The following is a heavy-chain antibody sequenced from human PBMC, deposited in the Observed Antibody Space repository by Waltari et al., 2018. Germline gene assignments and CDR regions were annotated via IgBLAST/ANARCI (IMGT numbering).Heavy chain of an antibody. D-gene: IGHD2-2*01. CDR1: GFTCSSYW. V-gene: IGHV3-7*01. CDR2: IKQYGSEK. J-gene: IGHJ4*02. Sequence: EVQLVESGGGLVQPGGSLRLSCAASGFTCSSYWMSWVRQAPGKGLEWVANIKQYGSEKYYVDSVKGRFTISRDNAKNSLYLQMNSLRAEDTAVYYCARLVVVDYWGQGTLVTVSS. CDR3: ARLVVVDY.